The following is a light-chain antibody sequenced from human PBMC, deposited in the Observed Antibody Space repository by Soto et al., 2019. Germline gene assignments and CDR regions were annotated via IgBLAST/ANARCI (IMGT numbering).Light chain of an antibody. CDR1: QSLLGSDGKTY. Sequence: DIVMTQTPLSLSVTPGQPASISCTSSQSLLGSDGKTYLSWYLQKPGHPPQLLIFEVSNHFSGVSDRFSGSGSGTDFTLKISRVEAEDVGVYYCMQSVQFPRTFGGGTKVEIK. J-gene: IGKJ4*01. V-gene: IGKV2D-29*01. CDR2: EVS. CDR3: MQSVQFPRT.